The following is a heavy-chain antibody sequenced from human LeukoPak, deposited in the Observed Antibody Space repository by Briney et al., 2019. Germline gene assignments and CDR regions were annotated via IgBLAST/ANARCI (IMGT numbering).Heavy chain of an antibody. CDR2: ISGSGGST. J-gene: IGHJ4*02. V-gene: IGHV3-23*01. CDR1: GFTFSSYA. D-gene: IGHD5-12*01. CDR3: AKDAGYSGYEETI. Sequence: GGSLRLSCAASGFTFSSYAMSWVRQAPGKGLEWVSAISGSGGSTYYADSVKGRFTISRDNSQNPLYLQMNSQRAEDTAVYYCAKDAGYSGYEETIWGQGTLVTVSS.